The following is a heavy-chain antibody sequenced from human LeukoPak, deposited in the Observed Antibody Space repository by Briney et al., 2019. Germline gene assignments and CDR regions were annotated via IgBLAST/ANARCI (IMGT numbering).Heavy chain of an antibody. D-gene: IGHD6-6*01. CDR1: GGSISSYY. Sequence: SETLSLTCTVSGGSISSYYWSWIRQPPGKGLEWIGYIYYSGSTSYNPSLKSRVTISVDTSKNQFSLKLSSVTAADTAVYYCARGGSSGAFDIWGQGTMVTVSS. CDR2: IYYSGST. J-gene: IGHJ3*02. V-gene: IGHV4-59*01. CDR3: ARGGSSGAFDI.